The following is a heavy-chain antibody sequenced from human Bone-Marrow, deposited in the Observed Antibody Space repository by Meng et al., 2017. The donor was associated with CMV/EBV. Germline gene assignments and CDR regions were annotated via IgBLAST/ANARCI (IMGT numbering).Heavy chain of an antibody. CDR3: TTDLAQWLVQGY. CDR2: IKSKTDGGTT. D-gene: IGHD6-19*01. V-gene: IGHV3-15*01. J-gene: IGHJ4*02. Sequence: GESLKISCAASGFTFSNAWMSWVRQAPGKGLEWVGRIKSKTDGGTTDYAAPVKGRFTISRDDSKNTLYLQMNSLKTEDTAVYYCTTDLAQWLVQGYWGQGILVTVSS. CDR1: GFTFSNAW.